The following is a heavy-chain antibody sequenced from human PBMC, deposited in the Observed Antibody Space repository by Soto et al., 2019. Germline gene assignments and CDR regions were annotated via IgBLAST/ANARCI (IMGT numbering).Heavy chain of an antibody. CDR1: GFTFRDYY. D-gene: IGHD3-3*01. V-gene: IGHV3-11*05. J-gene: IGHJ4*02. CDR2: ISDGSTYT. Sequence: WGSLRLSCAASGFTFRDYYMSWIRQAPGKGLEWVSFISDGSTYTKYADSVKGRFTISRDDAANSLYLQMNSLRAEDTAVYYCAREAWSNPDYWGQGTLVTVSS. CDR3: AREAWSNPDY.